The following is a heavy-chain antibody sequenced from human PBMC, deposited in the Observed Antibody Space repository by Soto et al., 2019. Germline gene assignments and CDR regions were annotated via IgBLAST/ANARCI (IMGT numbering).Heavy chain of an antibody. J-gene: IGHJ4*02. V-gene: IGHV4-31*03. CDR1: GGSISSGGYY. CDR2: IYYSGST. D-gene: IGHD3-10*01. CDR3: ARFEGITMVRGVITV. Sequence: QVQLQESGPGLVKPSQTLSLTCTVSGGSISSGGYYWSWIRQHPGKGLEWIGYIYYSGSTYYNPSLKSRVTISVDTSKNQFSLKLSSVAAADTAVYYCARFEGITMVRGVITVWGQGTLVTVSS.